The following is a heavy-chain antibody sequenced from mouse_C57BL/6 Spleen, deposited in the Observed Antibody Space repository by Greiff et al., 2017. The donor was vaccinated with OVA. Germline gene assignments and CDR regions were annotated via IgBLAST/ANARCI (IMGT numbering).Heavy chain of an antibody. CDR1: GFTFSDYG. V-gene: IGHV5-17*01. D-gene: IGHD2-3*01. J-gene: IGHJ4*01. CDR3: ARPRLLRHYYAMDY. Sequence: EVQRVESGGGLVKPGGSLKLSCAASGFTFSDYGMHWVRQAPEKGLEWVAYISSGSSTIYYADTVKGRFTISRDNAKNTLFLQMTSLRSEDTAMYYCARPRLLRHYYAMDYWGQGTSVTVSS. CDR2: ISSGSSTI.